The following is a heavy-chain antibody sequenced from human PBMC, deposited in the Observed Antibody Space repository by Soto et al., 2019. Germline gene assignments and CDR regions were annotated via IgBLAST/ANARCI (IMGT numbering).Heavy chain of an antibody. J-gene: IGHJ5*02. V-gene: IGHV4-59*01. Sequence: HVQLQESGPGLVKPSETLSLTCTVSGGSISTYYWSWIRQPPGKGLEWIGYIYYDGSTSYNPSLRSRVTISVDTSKNQFSLILSSVTSADTAVYYCARDQLSSGLYVWVDPWGQGTLVTVSS. CDR2: IYYDGST. CDR3: ARDQLSSGLYVWVDP. D-gene: IGHD6-25*01. CDR1: GGSISTYY.